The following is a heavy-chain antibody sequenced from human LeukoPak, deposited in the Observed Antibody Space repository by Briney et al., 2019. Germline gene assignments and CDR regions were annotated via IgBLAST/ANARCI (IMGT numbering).Heavy chain of an antibody. D-gene: IGHD3-10*01. J-gene: IGHJ3*02. CDR3: ARDLLVPRPGGYAFDI. Sequence: SETLSLTCTVSGGSISSYYWSWIRQPPGKGLEWIGYIYYSGSTNYNPSLKSRVTISVDTSKNQFSLKLSSVTAADTAVYYCARDLLVPRPGGYAFDIWGQGTMVTVSS. CDR1: GGSISSYY. CDR2: IYYSGST. V-gene: IGHV4-59*01.